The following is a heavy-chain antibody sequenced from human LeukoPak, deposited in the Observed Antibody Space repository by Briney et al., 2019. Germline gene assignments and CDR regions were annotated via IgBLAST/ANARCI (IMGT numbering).Heavy chain of an antibody. D-gene: IGHD3-3*01. J-gene: IGHJ6*03. CDR1: GFTFSSYW. CDR2: INTDGSST. V-gene: IGHV3-74*01. Sequence: GGSLRLSRAASGFTFSSYWMHWVRQAPGKGLVWVSRINTDGSSTTYADSVKGRFTISRDNAKNTLYLQMNSLRAEDTAVYYCTRGAGTIFGVVIPSNYMDVWGKGTTVTVSS. CDR3: TRGAGTIFGVVIPSNYMDV.